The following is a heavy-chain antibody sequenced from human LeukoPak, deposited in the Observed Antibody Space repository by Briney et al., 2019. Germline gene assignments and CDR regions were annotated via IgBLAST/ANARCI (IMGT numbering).Heavy chain of an antibody. D-gene: IGHD3-22*01. CDR1: GYSFTSYW. V-gene: IGHV5-10-1*01. Sequence: GESLKISCKGSGYSFTSYWISWVRQMPGKGLEWMGRIDPRDSYTKFSPSFQGHVSISADKSISTAYLQWSSLKASDTATYYCARLESSGYYVYWGQGTLVSVSS. CDR3: ARLESSGYYVY. CDR2: IDPRDSYT. J-gene: IGHJ4*02.